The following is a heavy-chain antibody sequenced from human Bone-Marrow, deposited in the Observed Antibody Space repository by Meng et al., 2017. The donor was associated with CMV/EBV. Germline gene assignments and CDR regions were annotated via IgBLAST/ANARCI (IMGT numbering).Heavy chain of an antibody. J-gene: IGHJ6*02. Sequence: GESLKIACAASGFTFNNYAMSWVRQAPGKGLEWVSVIYSGGSSTYYADSVKGRFTISRDNSKNTLYLQMNSLRAEDTAVYYCAKDRFWSGYYDGMDVWGQGTTVTVSS. V-gene: IGHV3-23*03. CDR3: AKDRFWSGYYDGMDV. CDR1: GFTFNNYA. CDR2: IYSGGSST. D-gene: IGHD3-3*01.